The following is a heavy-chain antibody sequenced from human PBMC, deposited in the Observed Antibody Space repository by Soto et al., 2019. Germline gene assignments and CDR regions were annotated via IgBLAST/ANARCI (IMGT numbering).Heavy chain of an antibody. CDR2: ISGSGGST. D-gene: IGHD3-22*01. CDR3: ARGDYYDSSGYPRGVGGMDV. CDR1: GFTFSSYA. J-gene: IGHJ6*02. V-gene: IGHV3-23*01. Sequence: PGGSLRLSCAASGFTFSSYAMSWVRQAPGKGLEWVSAISGSGGSTYYADSVKGRFTISRENAKNSLYLQMNSLRAEDTAVYYCARGDYYDSSGYPRGVGGMDVWGQGTTVTVSS.